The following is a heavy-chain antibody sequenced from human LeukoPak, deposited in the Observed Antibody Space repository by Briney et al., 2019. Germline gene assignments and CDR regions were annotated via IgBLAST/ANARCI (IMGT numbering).Heavy chain of an antibody. Sequence: SETLSLTCTVSGGSISSGGYYWSWIRQHPGKGLEWIGYIYYSGSTYYNPSLKSGVTISVDTSKNQFSLKLSSVTAADTAVYYCARGVRYSSSWYPDYWGQGTLVTVSS. V-gene: IGHV4-31*03. CDR3: ARGVRYSSSWYPDY. CDR2: IYYSGST. D-gene: IGHD6-13*01. CDR1: GGSISSGGYY. J-gene: IGHJ4*02.